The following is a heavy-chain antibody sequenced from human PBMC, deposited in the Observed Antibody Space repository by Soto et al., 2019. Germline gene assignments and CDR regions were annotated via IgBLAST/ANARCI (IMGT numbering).Heavy chain of an antibody. CDR1: GFTFSSYA. D-gene: IGHD2-2*01. CDR2: ISGSGGST. CDR3: EEDHEVVLVPDASY. J-gene: IGHJ4*02. V-gene: IGHV3-23*01. Sequence: EVQLLESGGGLVQPGGSLRLSCAASGFTFSSYAMSWVRQAPGKGLEWFSGISGSGGSTYYADSVKGRFTISRDNTKNTLYLQMNSVRAEDTAVYYFEEDHEVVLVPDASYWGQGTLVTVGS.